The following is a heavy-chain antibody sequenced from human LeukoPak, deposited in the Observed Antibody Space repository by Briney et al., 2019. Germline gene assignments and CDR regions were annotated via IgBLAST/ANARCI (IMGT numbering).Heavy chain of an antibody. D-gene: IGHD2-21*02. CDR3: ASSTYCGGDCHFWDYFDY. V-gene: IGHV4-4*09. CDR2: IYTSGST. CDR1: GGPISSYY. Sequence: SETLSLTCTVSGGPISSYYWSWIRQPPGKGLEWIGYIYTSGSTNYNPSLKSRVTISVDTSKNQFSLKLSSVTAADTPVYYCASSTYCGGDCHFWDYFDYWGQGTLVTVSS. J-gene: IGHJ4*02.